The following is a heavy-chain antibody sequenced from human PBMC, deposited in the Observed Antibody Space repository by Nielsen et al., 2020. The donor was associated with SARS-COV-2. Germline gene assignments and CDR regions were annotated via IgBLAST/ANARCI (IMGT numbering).Heavy chain of an antibody. Sequence: GGSLRLSCAASGFTFSSYSMHWVRQAPGKGLEWVAVIWYDGSNKYYADSVKGRFTISRDNSKNTLYLQMNSLRAGDTAVYYCARGDTMVRGVKLDHYYYYYGMDVWGQGTTVTVSS. J-gene: IGHJ6*02. CDR1: GFTFSSYS. V-gene: IGHV3-33*08. CDR3: ARGDTMVRGVKLDHYYYYYGMDV. D-gene: IGHD3-10*01. CDR2: IWYDGSNK.